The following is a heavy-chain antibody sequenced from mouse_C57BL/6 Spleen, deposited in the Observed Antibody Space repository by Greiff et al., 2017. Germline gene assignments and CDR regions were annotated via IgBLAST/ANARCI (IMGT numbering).Heavy chain of an antibody. CDR3: ARKAMVTTRYFDV. CDR2: IHPNSGST. J-gene: IGHJ1*03. CDR1: GYTFTSYW. Sequence: QVQLQQPGAELVKPGASVKLSCKASGYTFTSYWMHWVKQRPGQGLEWIGMIHPNSGSTNYNEKFKSKATLTVDKSASTAYMQSSSLTSEDSAVYYCARKAMVTTRYFDVWGTGTTVTVSS. V-gene: IGHV1-64*01. D-gene: IGHD2-2*01.